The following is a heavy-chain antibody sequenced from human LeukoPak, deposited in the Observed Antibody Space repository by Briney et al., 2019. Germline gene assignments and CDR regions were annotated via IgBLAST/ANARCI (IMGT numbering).Heavy chain of an antibody. J-gene: IGHJ5*02. CDR1: GFTFSSYG. CDR3: ARLGGWFDP. CDR2: ISSSSSYI. V-gene: IGHV3-21*01. D-gene: IGHD3-10*01. Sequence: PGGSLRLSCAASGFTFSSYGLNWVRQAPGKGLEWVSYISSSSSYIYYADSVKGRFTISRDNAKNSLYLQMNSLKGEDTAVYYCARLGGWFDPWGQGTLVTVSS.